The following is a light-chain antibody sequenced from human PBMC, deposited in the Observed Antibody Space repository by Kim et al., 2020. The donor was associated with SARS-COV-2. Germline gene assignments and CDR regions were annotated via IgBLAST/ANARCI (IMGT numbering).Light chain of an antibody. V-gene: IGLV4-69*01. CDR1: SGHNSYA. Sequence: QPVLTQSPSASASLGASVKLTCTLSSGHNSYAIAWHQQQPEKGPRYLMKLNSDGSHSKGDGIPDRFSGSSSGAERYLTISSLQSEDEADYYCQTWGTGIGFGGGTQLTVL. CDR2: LNSDGSH. J-gene: IGLJ3*02. CDR3: QTWGTGIG.